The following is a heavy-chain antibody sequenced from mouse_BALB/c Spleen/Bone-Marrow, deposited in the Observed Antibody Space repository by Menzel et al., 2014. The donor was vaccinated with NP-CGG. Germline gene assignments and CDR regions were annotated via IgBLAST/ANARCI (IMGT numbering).Heavy chain of an antibody. CDR1: GFNIKDYY. D-gene: IGHD1-1*01. CDR3: AVYYYGRSSFAY. Sequence: VQLQQSGAELVKPGASVKLSCTASGFNIKDYYMHWVKQRPEQGLEWIGRIDPANVNTKYDTKFQGKATITADTSSNTAYLLLSSVTSEDTACYYCAVYYYGRSSFAYWGQGTLVTVSA. CDR2: IDPANVNT. J-gene: IGHJ3*01. V-gene: IGHV14-3*02.